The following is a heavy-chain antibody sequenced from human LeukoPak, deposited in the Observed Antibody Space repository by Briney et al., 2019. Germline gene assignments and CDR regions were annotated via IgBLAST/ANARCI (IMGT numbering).Heavy chain of an antibody. V-gene: IGHV1-69*06. Sequence: SVKVSCKASGGTFSSYAISWVRQAPGQGLEWMGGIIPIFGTANYAQKFQGRVTITADKSTSTAYMELSSLRSEDTAVYYCARAAGNGHLNYDFWSGRPFDYWGQGTLVTVSS. CDR2: IIPIFGTA. D-gene: IGHD3-3*01. CDR1: GGTFSSYA. CDR3: ARAAGNGHLNYDFWSGRPFDY. J-gene: IGHJ4*02.